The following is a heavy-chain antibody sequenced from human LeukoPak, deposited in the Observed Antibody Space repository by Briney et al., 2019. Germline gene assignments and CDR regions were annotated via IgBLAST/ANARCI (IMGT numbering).Heavy chain of an antibody. Sequence: WETLSLTCNVSGGSISSNTYFWGWIRRPPGKGLEWIGSIRYNGSTYYNPSLKSRVTISVDTSKNQFSLNLSSLTAADTAVYYCATSDTVSTYNWFDPWGQGTLVTVS. D-gene: IGHD5/OR15-5a*01. CDR2: IRYNGST. CDR1: GGSISSNTYF. V-gene: IGHV4-39*01. CDR3: ATSDTVSTYNWFDP. J-gene: IGHJ5*02.